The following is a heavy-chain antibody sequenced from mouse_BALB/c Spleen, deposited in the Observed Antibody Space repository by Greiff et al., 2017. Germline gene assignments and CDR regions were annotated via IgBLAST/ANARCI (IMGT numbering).Heavy chain of an antibody. D-gene: IGHD1-1*01. CDR2: IDPANGNT. CDR3: AREGYYGSSSWFAY. J-gene: IGHJ3*01. V-gene: IGHV14-3*02. Sequence: VQLKESGAELVKPGASVKLSCTASGFNIKDTYMHWVKQRPEQGLEWIGRIDPANGNTKYDPKFQGKATITADTSSNTAYLQLSSLTSEDTAVYYCAREGYYGSSSWFAYWGQGTLVTVSA. CDR1: GFNIKDTY.